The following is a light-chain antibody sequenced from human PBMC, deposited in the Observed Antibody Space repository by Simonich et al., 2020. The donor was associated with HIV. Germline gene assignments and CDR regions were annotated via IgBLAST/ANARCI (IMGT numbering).Light chain of an antibody. Sequence: DIQMTQSPSTLSASVGDRVTITCRASQSISSWLAWYQQKPGKAPKLLIYKASSLESGVPSRFSGSGSGTEFTLTISSLQPEDFATYYCQQYNTYSPWPFGQGTKVEIK. J-gene: IGKJ1*01. CDR2: KAS. V-gene: IGKV1-5*03. CDR1: QSISSW. CDR3: QQYNTYSPWP.